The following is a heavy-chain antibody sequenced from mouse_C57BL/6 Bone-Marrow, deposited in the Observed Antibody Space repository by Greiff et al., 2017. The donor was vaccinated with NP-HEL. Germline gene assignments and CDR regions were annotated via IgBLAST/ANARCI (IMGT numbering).Heavy chain of an antibody. D-gene: IGHD2-1*01. CDR3: AREERVYYGNFDY. CDR2: IYPRSGNT. Sequence: QVQLKESGAELARPGASVKLSCKASGYTFTSYGISWVKQRTGQGLEWIGEIYPRSGNTYYNEKFKGKATLTADKSSSTAYMELRSLTSEDSAVYFCAREERVYYGNFDYWGQGTTLTVSS. CDR1: GYTFTSYG. V-gene: IGHV1-81*01. J-gene: IGHJ2*01.